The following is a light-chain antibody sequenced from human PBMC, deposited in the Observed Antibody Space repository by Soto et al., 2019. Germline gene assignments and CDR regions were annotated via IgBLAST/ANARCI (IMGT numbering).Light chain of an antibody. J-gene: IGKJ4*01. CDR2: DVS. Sequence: DIQMTQSPSSLSASVGDRVTISCRASQTISTYLHWYQHKPGRAPRLLISDVSTLQSGVPGRFRGSGSETEFTLTITYLQPEDFATYYCQQVKSYPRTFGGGTKV. V-gene: IGKV1-39*01. CDR1: QTISTY. CDR3: QQVKSYPRT.